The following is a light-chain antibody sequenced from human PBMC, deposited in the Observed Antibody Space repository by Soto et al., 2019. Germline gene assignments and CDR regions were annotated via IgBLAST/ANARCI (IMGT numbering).Light chain of an antibody. CDR2: GAS. Sequence: EIVMTQSPGTLSLSPGETATLSCRAIQSVSSNYVAWFHQKPGQAPRLLIYGASSRATGVPDRFSASGYGTDFTLTISRLEPEDFAVFYCQQYGSSPGLAFGGGTKVDIK. J-gene: IGKJ4*01. V-gene: IGKV3-20*01. CDR3: QQYGSSPGLA. CDR1: QSVSSNY.